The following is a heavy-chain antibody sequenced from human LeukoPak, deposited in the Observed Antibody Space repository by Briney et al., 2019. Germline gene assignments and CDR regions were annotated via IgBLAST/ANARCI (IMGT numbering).Heavy chain of an antibody. D-gene: IGHD3-16*01. CDR3: ARDGGYFFDY. CDR2: ISYDGSNK. CDR1: GFTFSSYA. V-gene: IGHV3-30*04. Sequence: GGSLRLSCAASGFTFSSYAMHWVRQASGKGLEWVAVISYDGSNKYYADSVKGRFTISRDNSKNTLYLQMNSLRAEDTAVYYCARDGGYFFDYWGQGTLVTVSS. J-gene: IGHJ4*02.